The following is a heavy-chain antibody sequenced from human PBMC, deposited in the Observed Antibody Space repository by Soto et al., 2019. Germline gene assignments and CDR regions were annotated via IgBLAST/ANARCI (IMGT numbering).Heavy chain of an antibody. D-gene: IGHD6-19*01. CDR3: VRGQWLPRGEY. CDR2: INHSGST. V-gene: IGHV4-34*01. J-gene: IGHJ4*02. Sequence: QVQLQQWGAGLLRPSETLSLTCGVSGGSFSGFFWTWIRQPPGKGLEWIGAINHSGSTNYNPALKSRVTLSMDMSENQFSLSLTSVTAADTAVYYCVRGQWLPRGEYWGQGTLVTVSS. CDR1: GGSFSGFF.